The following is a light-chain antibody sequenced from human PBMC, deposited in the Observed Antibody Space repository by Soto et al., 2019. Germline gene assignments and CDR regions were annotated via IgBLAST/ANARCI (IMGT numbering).Light chain of an antibody. Sequence: QSALTQPASVSGSPGQSITVSCTGTSSDVGGYNSVSWYQQHPGKPPKLIIYEVSNRPSGVSDRFSGSKSGNTAFLTISGLQAEDEADYYCSSYTSTSSYVFATGTKVTVL. CDR1: SSDVGGYNS. V-gene: IGLV2-14*03. CDR3: SSYTSTSSYV. CDR2: EVS. J-gene: IGLJ1*01.